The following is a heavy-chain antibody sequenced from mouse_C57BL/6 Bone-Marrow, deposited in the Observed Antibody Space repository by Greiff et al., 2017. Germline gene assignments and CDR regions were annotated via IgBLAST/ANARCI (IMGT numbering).Heavy chain of an antibody. J-gene: IGHJ4*01. V-gene: IGHV2-2*01. CDR2: LCRGGST. D-gene: IGHD1-1*01. Sequence: QVQLKQSGPGLVQPSQSLSITCTVSGFSLTSYGVHWVRQSPGKGLEWLGVLCRGGSTDYNAAFISRLSISKDNSKFQVFFQMNSLQADDTAIYYCAATYYGSLYAMDYWGQGTSVTVSS. CDR3: AATYYGSLYAMDY. CDR1: GFSLTSYG.